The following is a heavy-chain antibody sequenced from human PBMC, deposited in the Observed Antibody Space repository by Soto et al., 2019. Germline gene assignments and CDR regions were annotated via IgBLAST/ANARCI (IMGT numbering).Heavy chain of an antibody. J-gene: IGHJ4*02. CDR1: GFTFSSYG. CDR3: AKTNSSGWWDLDY. Sequence: SLRLSCAASGFTFSSYGMHWVRQAPGKGLEWVAVISYDGSYKYYADSVKGRFTISRDTSKNTLYLQMNGLRAEDTAVYYCAKTNSSGWWDLDYWGKGTLVTVSS. D-gene: IGHD6-19*01. V-gene: IGHV3-30*18. CDR2: ISYDGSYK.